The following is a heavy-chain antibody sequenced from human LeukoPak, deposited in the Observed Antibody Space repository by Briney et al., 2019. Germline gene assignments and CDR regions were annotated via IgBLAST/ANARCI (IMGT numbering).Heavy chain of an antibody. CDR1: GYSFISYW. D-gene: IGHD3-9*01. CDR2: IYPGDSDT. Sequence: RGESLKISCKGSGYSFISYWIGWVRQMPGKGLEWMGIIYPGDSDTRYSPSLQGQVTISADKSISTAYLQWSSLKASDTAMYYCARLQRYDILTGYSPLDYWGQGTLVTVSS. CDR3: ARLQRYDILTGYSPLDY. J-gene: IGHJ4*02. V-gene: IGHV5-51*01.